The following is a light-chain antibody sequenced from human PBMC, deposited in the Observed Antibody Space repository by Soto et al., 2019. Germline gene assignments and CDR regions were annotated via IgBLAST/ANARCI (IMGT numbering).Light chain of an antibody. V-gene: IGLV2-23*01. J-gene: IGLJ3*02. CDR2: EGN. Sequence: QSALTQPASVSGSPGQSITMSCVGASSDVGSYNLVSWYQQYPGKAPKLIIYEGNKRPSGVSNRFSGSGSGNTASLTISGLQAEDAADYYCCSYTGSSTSFGGGTKLTVL. CDR3: CSYTGSSTS. CDR1: SSDVGSYNL.